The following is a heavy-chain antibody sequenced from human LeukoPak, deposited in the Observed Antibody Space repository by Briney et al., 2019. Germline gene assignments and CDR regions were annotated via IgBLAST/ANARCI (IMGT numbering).Heavy chain of an antibody. Sequence: GGSLRLSCAASGFTFSSYEMNWVRQAPGKGLECVSYISSSGSTIYYADSVKGRFTISRDNAKNSLYLQMNSLRVEDTAVYYCAKRLTWDYYDSSGSPFDYWGQGTLVTVSS. CDR1: GFTFSSYE. D-gene: IGHD3-22*01. V-gene: IGHV3-48*03. CDR3: AKRLTWDYYDSSGSPFDY. J-gene: IGHJ4*02. CDR2: ISSSGSTI.